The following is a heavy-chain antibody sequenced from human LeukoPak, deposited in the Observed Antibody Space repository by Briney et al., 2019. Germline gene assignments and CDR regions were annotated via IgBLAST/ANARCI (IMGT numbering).Heavy chain of an antibody. J-gene: IGHJ4*02. CDR2: IYYTGST. D-gene: IGHD3-3*02. V-gene: IGHV4-59*08. Sequence: SETLSLTCTVSGGSMSNYYGRWIRQPPGKGREWIAYIYYTGSTYYNPSLKSRVTMSVDTSKNQFSLSLSSVTAADTAVYYCARHISGAATLDWGQGTLVTVSS. CDR1: GGSMSNYY. CDR3: ARHISGAATLD.